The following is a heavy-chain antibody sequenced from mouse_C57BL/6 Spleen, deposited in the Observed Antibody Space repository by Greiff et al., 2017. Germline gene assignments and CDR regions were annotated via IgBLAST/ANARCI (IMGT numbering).Heavy chain of an antibody. Sequence: VKLVESGPGLVAPSQSLSITCTVSGFSLTSYAISWVRQPPGKGLEWLGVIWTGGGTNYNSALKCRLSISQDNSKSQVFLKMNSLQTDDTARYYCARNSGSSYYWYFDVWGTGTTVTVSS. V-gene: IGHV2-9-1*01. CDR2: IWTGGGT. J-gene: IGHJ1*03. CDR3: ARNSGSSYYWYFDV. CDR1: GFSLTSYA. D-gene: IGHD1-1*01.